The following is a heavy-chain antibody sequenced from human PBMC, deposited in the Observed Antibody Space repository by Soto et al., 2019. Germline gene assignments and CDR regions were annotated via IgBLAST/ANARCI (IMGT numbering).Heavy chain of an antibody. Sequence: TSETLSLTCAVSGGSISSSNWWSWVRQPPGKGLEWIGEIYHSGSTNYNPSLKSRVTISVDKSKNQFSLKLSSVTAADTAVYYCARAGGYDFWSGYYGAFDIWGQGTMVTVSS. V-gene: IGHV4-4*02. D-gene: IGHD3-3*01. CDR3: ARAGGYDFWSGYYGAFDI. J-gene: IGHJ3*02. CDR2: IYHSGST. CDR1: GGSISSSNW.